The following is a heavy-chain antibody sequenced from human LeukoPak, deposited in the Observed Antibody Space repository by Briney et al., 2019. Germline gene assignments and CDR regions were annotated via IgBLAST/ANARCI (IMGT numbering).Heavy chain of an antibody. V-gene: IGHV3-21*01. J-gene: IGHJ4*02. Sequence: GGSLRLSCAASGFTFSSYSMNWVRQAPGKGLEWVSSIGSSSSYIYYADSVKGRFTISRDNAKNSLYLQMNSLRAEDTAVYYCARDSSSWYYFDYWGQGTLVTVSS. CDR2: IGSSSSYI. D-gene: IGHD6-13*01. CDR3: ARDSSSWYYFDY. CDR1: GFTFSSYS.